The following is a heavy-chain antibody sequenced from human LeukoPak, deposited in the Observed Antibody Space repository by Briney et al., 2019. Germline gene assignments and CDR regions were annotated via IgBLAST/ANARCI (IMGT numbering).Heavy chain of an antibody. V-gene: IGHV1-2*06. J-gene: IGHJ4*02. D-gene: IGHD6-13*01. CDR3: ARDFPTSIAAAGTDY. CDR1: GYTFTGYY. Sequence: ASVKVSCKASGYTFTGYYMHWVRQAPGQGLEWMGRINPNSGGTNYAQKFQGRVTTTRDTSISTAYMELSRLRSDDTAVYYCARDFPTSIAAAGTDYWGQGTLVTVSS. CDR2: INPNSGGT.